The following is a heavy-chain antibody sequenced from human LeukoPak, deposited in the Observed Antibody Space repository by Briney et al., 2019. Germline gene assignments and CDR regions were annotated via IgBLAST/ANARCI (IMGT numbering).Heavy chain of an antibody. CDR2: ISDSSRTI. Sequence: GGSLRLSCAASGFTFSDYYMTWLRQAPGKGLQWLSFISDSSRTIYYADSVKGRFTISRDNAKNSLYLQMSSLRAEDTAIYHCARSSLPGRSGRTEYFQHWGQGALVTVSS. V-gene: IGHV3-11*01. J-gene: IGHJ1*01. CDR1: GFTFSDYY. D-gene: IGHD6-19*01. CDR3: ARSSLPGRSGRTEYFQH.